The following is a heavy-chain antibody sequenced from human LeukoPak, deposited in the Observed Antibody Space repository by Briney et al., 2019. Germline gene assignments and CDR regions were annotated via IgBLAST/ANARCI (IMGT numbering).Heavy chain of an antibody. V-gene: IGHV1-46*01. CDR3: ARDYYYGSGSYSAYYYMDV. D-gene: IGHD3-10*01. CDR1: GYTFTSYY. J-gene: IGHJ6*03. CDR2: INPSGGST. Sequence: GASVKVSCKASGYTFTSYYMHWVQQAPGQGLEWMGIINPSGGSTSYAQKFQGRVTMTRDMSTSTVYMELSSLRSEDTAVYYCARDYYYGSGSYSAYYYMDVWGKGTTVTVSS.